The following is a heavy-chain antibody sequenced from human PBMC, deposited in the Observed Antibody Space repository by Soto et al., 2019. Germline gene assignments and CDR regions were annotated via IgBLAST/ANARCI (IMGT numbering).Heavy chain of an antibody. CDR1: GYTFTSYA. D-gene: IGHD3-10*02. V-gene: IGHV1-3*01. CDR3: GRDQSGTGYYVDWFDP. Sequence: GASVKVSCKASGYTFTSYAMHWVRQAPGQRLEWMGWINAGNGNTKYSQKFQGRVTITRDTSASTAYMELSSLRSEDTAVYYCGRDQSGTGYYVDWFDPWGQGTLVTVSS. CDR2: INAGNGNT. J-gene: IGHJ5*02.